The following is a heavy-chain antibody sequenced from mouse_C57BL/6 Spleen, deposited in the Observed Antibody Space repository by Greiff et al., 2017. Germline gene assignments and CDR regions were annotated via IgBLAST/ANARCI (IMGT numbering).Heavy chain of an antibody. CDR3: ARHYGSSYVGWYFDV. V-gene: IGHV1-76*01. CDR2: IYPGSGNT. J-gene: IGHJ1*03. Sequence: QVQLQQSGAELVRPGASVKLSCKASGYTFTDYYINWVKQRPGQGLEWIARIYPGSGNTYYTEKFKGKATLTAEKSSSTAYMQLSSLTSEDSAVYFCARHYGSSYVGWYFDVWGTGTTVTVSS. D-gene: IGHD1-1*01. CDR1: GYTFTDYY.